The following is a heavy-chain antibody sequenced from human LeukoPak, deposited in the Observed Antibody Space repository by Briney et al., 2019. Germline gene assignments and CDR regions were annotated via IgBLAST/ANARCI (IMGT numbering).Heavy chain of an antibody. V-gene: IGHV4-30-4*01. J-gene: IGHJ6*02. Sequence: SETLSLTCTVSGGSISSGDYYWSWIRQPPGKGLEWIGYIYYSGSTYYNPSLKSRVTISVDTSKNQFSLKLSSVTAADTAVYYCARQGASSYYYGMDVWGQGTTVTVSS. CDR2: IYYSGST. CDR1: GGSISSGDYY. CDR3: ARQGASSYYYGMDV. D-gene: IGHD4/OR15-4a*01.